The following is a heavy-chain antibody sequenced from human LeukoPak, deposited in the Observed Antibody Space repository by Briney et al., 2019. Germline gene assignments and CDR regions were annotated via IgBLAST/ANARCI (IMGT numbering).Heavy chain of an antibody. Sequence: PSETLSLTCTVSGGSISSYYWSWIRQPPGKGLEWIGYIHYSGGITYYNPSLKSRVTISVDTSKNQFSLKLSSVTAADTAVYYCARLLHIVVVPAAIVGPIDAFDIWGQGTMVTVSS. D-gene: IGHD2-2*02. J-gene: IGHJ3*02. CDR1: GGSISSYY. V-gene: IGHV4-59*08. CDR3: ARLLHIVVVPAAIVGPIDAFDI. CDR2: IHYSGGIT.